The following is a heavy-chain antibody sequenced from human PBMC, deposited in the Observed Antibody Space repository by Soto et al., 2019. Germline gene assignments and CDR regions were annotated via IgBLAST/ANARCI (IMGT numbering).Heavy chain of an antibody. V-gene: IGHV3-48*03. CDR3: ARESFSASPNFFDY. D-gene: IGHD3-16*01. J-gene: IGHJ4*02. Sequence: GGSLRLSCAVSGFSFTNYEMNWVRQAPGKGLEWIAYIGLSGDTIYYADSVKGRFTISRDHAKNSLEPQMNSLRADDTALYYCARESFSASPNFFDYWGRGTQVTVSS. CDR2: IGLSGDTI. CDR1: GFSFTNYE.